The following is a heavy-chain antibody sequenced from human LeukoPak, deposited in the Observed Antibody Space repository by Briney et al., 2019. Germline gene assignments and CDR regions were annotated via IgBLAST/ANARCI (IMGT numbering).Heavy chain of an antibody. Sequence: SETLSLTCTVSGSSINSAYYWGWIRQPPGKGLEWIASIYHSGNTYYNPPLKSRVTISVDTSKNQFSLKLSSVTAADTAVYYCAKEITGGLYYMDVWGKGTTVTVSS. CDR3: AKEITGGLYYMDV. J-gene: IGHJ6*03. V-gene: IGHV4-38-2*02. CDR2: IYHSGNT. D-gene: IGHD3-10*01. CDR1: GSSINSAYY.